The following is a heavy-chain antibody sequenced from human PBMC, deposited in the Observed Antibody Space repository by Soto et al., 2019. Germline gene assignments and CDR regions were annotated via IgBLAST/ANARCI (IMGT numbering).Heavy chain of an antibody. CDR3: AKDVVVGATTGLGDYYYYYGMDV. D-gene: IGHD1-26*01. V-gene: IGHV3-30*18. CDR2: ISYDGSNK. CDR1: GFTFSSYG. Sequence: QVQLVESGGGVVQPGRSLRLSCAASGFTFSSYGMHWVRQAPGKGLEWVAVISYDGSNKYYADSVKGRFTISRDNSKNPLYLQMNSLMAEDTAVYYCAKDVVVGATTGLGDYYYYYGMDVWGQGTTVTVSS. J-gene: IGHJ6*02.